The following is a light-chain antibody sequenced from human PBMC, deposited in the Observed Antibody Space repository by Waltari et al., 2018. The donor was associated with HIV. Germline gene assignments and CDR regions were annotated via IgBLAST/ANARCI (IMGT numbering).Light chain of an antibody. CDR1: STNVEGYNR. CDR3: CSYAGADTPVV. CDR2: GVN. Sequence: QSALIQLAPFYAPPGESFTPSCTGVSTNVEGYNRFPRYQQHPGRAPKLIIYGVNTRPSDVSSRFSGSKSGNTAALTISGLQAEEEAVYFCCSYAGADTPVVFGGGTKLTVL. V-gene: IGLV2-23*02. J-gene: IGLJ2*01.